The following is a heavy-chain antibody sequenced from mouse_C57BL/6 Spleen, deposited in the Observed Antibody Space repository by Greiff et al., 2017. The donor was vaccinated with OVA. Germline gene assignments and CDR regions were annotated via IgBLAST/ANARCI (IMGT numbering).Heavy chain of an antibody. J-gene: IGHJ3*01. CDR1: GFTFSDAW. CDR3: TRPYDGYYRAWFAY. CDR2: IRNKANNHAT. V-gene: IGHV6-6*01. Sequence: EVNLVESGGGLVQPGGSMKLSCAASGFTFSDAWMDWVRQSPEKGLEWVAEIRNKANNHATYYAESVKGRFTISRDDSKSSVYLQMNSLRAEDTGIYYCTRPYDGYYRAWFAYWGQGTLVTVSA. D-gene: IGHD2-3*01.